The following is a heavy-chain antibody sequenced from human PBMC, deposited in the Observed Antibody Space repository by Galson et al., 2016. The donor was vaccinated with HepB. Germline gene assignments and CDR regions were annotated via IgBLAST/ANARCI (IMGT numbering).Heavy chain of an antibody. V-gene: IGHV4-39*01. D-gene: IGHD3-3*01. CDR2: IYYSGST. CDR3: ARQCRDHDFWSGYSSPNYFDY. CDR1: GGSISCSTYY. J-gene: IGHJ4*02. Sequence: ETLSLTCTVSGGSISCSTYYWGWIRQPPGKGLEWIGSIYYSGSTYYNPSLKSRVTISVDTSKHQFSLKLRSVTAADTAVYYCARQCRDHDFWSGYSSPNYFDYWGQGTLVTVSS.